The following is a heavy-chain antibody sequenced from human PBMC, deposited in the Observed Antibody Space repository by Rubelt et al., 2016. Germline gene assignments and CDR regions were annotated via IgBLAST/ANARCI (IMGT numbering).Heavy chain of an antibody. CDR1: GFTFSSYA. Sequence: EVQLLESGGGLVQPGGSLRLSCAASGFTFSSYAMSWVRQAPGKGLEWVSAISGSGGSTYYADSVKGRFTISRDNSKNTLYLQMNSLRAEDTAVYYCAKDPLWFGELLLPYFDYWGQGTLVTVSS. CDR3: AKDPLWFGELLLPYFDY. CDR2: ISGSGGST. J-gene: IGHJ4*02. V-gene: IGHV3-23*01. D-gene: IGHD3-10*01.